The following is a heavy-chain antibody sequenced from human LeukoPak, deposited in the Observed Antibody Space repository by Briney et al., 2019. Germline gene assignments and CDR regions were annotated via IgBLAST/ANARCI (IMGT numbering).Heavy chain of an antibody. CDR1: GGSISSSTYY. CDR2: IYYSGST. J-gene: IGHJ5*02. Sequence: PSETLSLTCTVSGGSISSSTYYWGWIRQPPGKGLEWIGTIYYSGSTYYNPSLKSRVTISVDTSKNQFSLKLSSVTAADTAVYYCAREAGGLEDIVVVPARSGENWFDPWGQGTLVTVSS. CDR3: AREAGGLEDIVVVPARSGENWFDP. D-gene: IGHD2-2*01. V-gene: IGHV4-39*02.